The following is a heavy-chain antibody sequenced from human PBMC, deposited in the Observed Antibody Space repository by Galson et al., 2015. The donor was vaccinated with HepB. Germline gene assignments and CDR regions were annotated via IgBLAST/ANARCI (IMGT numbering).Heavy chain of an antibody. CDR3: AKEDGGFNFDP. Sequence: SLRLSCAASGFIFDDYSMDWVRQIPGKGLEWVSGINWNSARVDYAGSVKGRFTISRDKNSLFLQMNSLRPEDTALYYCAKEDGGFNFDPWGQGTLVTVSP. CDR2: INWNSARV. CDR1: GFIFDDYS. D-gene: IGHD2-15*01. J-gene: IGHJ5*02. V-gene: IGHV3-9*01.